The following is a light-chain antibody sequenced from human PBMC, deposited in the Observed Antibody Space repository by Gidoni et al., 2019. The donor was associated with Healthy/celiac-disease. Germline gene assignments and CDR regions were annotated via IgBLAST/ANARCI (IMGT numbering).Light chain of an antibody. J-gene: IGKJ4*01. CDR3: QQRSSWPPLT. CDR2: DAS. CDR1: QSVSSY. Sequence: EIVLTESPATLSLSPGERATLSCRASQSVSSYCAGYQQKPGQAPRLLIYDASTRATGLPARFSGGWSGTDFTPTISSLVPEDVVVYYWQQRSSWPPLTFGGGTKVEIK. V-gene: IGKV3-11*01.